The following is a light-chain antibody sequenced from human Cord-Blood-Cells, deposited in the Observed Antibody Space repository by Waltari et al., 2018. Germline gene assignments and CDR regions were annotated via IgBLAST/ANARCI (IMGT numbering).Light chain of an antibody. CDR3: CSYAGSSTWV. CDR2: EGS. Sequence: QSALTQPDSVSGSPGQSITISCTGTSRDVGSYNLLSWYQQHPGKAPKLMIYEGSKRPSGVSNRFSGSKSGNTASLTISGLQAEDEADYYCCSYAGSSTWVFGGGTKLTVL. J-gene: IGLJ3*02. CDR1: SRDVGSYNL. V-gene: IGLV2-23*01.